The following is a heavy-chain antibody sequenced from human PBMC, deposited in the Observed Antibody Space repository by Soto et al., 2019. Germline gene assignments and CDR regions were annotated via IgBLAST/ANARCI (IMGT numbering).Heavy chain of an antibody. J-gene: IGHJ4*02. D-gene: IGHD1-1*01. Sequence: QVQLVESGGGEVQPGRTLRLSCAASGFTFSTYGMHWVRQAPGKGLEWVAVISYDGNNKYYADSVKGRFTISRDNSKNTLYLQMSSLRAEDTAVYYCAKSVYNWNDGFFDYWGQGTLVTVSS. CDR2: ISYDGNNK. CDR3: AKSVYNWNDGFFDY. V-gene: IGHV3-30*18. CDR1: GFTFSTYG.